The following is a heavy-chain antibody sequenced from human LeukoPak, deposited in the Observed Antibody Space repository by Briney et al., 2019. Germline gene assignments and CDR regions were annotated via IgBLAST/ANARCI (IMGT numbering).Heavy chain of an antibody. CDR3: ARHYYDSSGSRRDYYFDY. Sequence: SETLSLTCSVFGGSVSSTSDYWGWIRQPPGKGVEYIGSIYYSGTTYYNPSLKSRVSMSVDMSKNEFSLKLSSVTAADTAVYYCARHYYDSSGSRRDYYFDYWGQGTLVTVSS. V-gene: IGHV4-39*01. CDR2: IYYSGTT. CDR1: GGSVSSTSDY. D-gene: IGHD3-22*01. J-gene: IGHJ4*02.